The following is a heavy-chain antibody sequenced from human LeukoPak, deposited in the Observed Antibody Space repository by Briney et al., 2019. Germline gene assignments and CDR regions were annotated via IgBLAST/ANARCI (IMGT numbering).Heavy chain of an antibody. CDR3: ARHPPLGDYYFDY. CDR1: GGSFSGYY. Sequence: SETLSLTCAVYGGSFSGYYWSWSRQPPGKGLEWMGEINHSRSTNYNPSLKSRVTISVDTSKNQFSLKLSSVTAADTAVYYCARHPPLGDYYFDYWGQGTLVTVSS. CDR2: INHSRST. D-gene: IGHD4-17*01. J-gene: IGHJ4*02. V-gene: IGHV4-34*01.